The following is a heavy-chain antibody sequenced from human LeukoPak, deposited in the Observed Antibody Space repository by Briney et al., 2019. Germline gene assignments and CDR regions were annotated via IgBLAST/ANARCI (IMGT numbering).Heavy chain of an antibody. V-gene: IGHV3-23*01. CDR2: IGGGGDGA. Sequence: GGSLRLSCAASGFTFSDYYMSWIRQAPGKGLEWLSEIGGGGDGAYHADSVKGRFTISRDNSKNTLYLQMNSLRAEDTAVYYCTPSRPKVRGGDKWGKGTLVTVSS. D-gene: IGHD3-10*01. J-gene: IGHJ4*02. CDR1: GFTFSDYY. CDR3: TPSRPKVRGGDK.